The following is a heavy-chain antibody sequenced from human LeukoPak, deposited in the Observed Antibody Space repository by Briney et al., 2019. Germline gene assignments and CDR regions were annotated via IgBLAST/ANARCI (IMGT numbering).Heavy chain of an antibody. CDR3: SGGGGLDV. D-gene: IGHD3-16*01. CDR2: INHNGNVN. V-gene: IGHV3-7*03. Sequence: GGSLRLTCAASGFTFSSYWMNWARQAPGKGLEWVASINHNGNVNYYVDSVKGRFPISRDNAKNSLYLQMSNLRAEDTAVYFCSGGGGLDVWGQGATVTVSS. CDR1: GFTFSSYW. J-gene: IGHJ6*02.